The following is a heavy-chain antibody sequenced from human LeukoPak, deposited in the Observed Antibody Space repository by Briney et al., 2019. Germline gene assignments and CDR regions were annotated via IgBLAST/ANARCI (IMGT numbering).Heavy chain of an antibody. V-gene: IGHV4-59*01. Sequence: SETLSLTCTVSGGSISSYYWSWIRQPPGKGLEWIGYIYYSGSTNYNPSLKSRVTISVDTSKNQFSLKLSSVTAADTAVYYCARDPRLSGMDAWGQGTTVTVSS. CDR3: ARDPRLSGMDA. J-gene: IGHJ6*02. CDR2: IYYSGST. CDR1: GGSISSYY. D-gene: IGHD3-22*01.